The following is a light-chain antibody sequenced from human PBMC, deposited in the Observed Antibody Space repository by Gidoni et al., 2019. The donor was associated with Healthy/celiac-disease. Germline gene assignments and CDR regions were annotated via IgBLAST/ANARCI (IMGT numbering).Light chain of an antibody. CDR2: AAS. Sequence: DIKMPQSPSSLSASVGDRVTLTCRANQGISNYLAWYQQKPGKVPKLLIYAASTLQSGVPSRFSGSGSGTDFTLTISSLQPEDVATYYCQKYNSAPPLTFGQGTKVVIK. J-gene: IGKJ1*01. CDR1: QGISNY. V-gene: IGKV1-27*01. CDR3: QKYNSAPPLT.